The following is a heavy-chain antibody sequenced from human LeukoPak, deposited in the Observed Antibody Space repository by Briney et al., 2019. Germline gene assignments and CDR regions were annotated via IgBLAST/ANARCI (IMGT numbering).Heavy chain of an antibody. Sequence: PGRSLRLSCAASGFTFSSYAMHWVRQAPGKGLEWVAVISYDGSNKYYADSVKGRFTISRDNSKNTLYLQMNSLRAEDTAVYYCARDSQLERPMVHYYYGMDVWGQGTTVTVSS. D-gene: IGHD1-1*01. CDR3: ARDSQLERPMVHYYYGMDV. CDR2: ISYDGSNK. CDR1: GFTFSSYA. J-gene: IGHJ6*02. V-gene: IGHV3-30-3*01.